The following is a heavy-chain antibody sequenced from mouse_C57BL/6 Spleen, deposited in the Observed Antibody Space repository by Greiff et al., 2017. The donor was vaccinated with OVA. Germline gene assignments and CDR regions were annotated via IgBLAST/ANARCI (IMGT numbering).Heavy chain of an antibody. Sequence: VQLQESGAELVRPGTSVKVSCKASGYAFTNYLIEWVKQRPGQGLEWIGVINTGSGGTNNNEKFKGKATLTADKSSSTAYMQLSSLTSEDSAVYFCARNYDYEDWFAYWGQGTLVTVSA. V-gene: IGHV1-54*01. D-gene: IGHD2-4*01. J-gene: IGHJ3*01. CDR3: ARNYDYEDWFAY. CDR2: INTGSGGT. CDR1: GYAFTNYL.